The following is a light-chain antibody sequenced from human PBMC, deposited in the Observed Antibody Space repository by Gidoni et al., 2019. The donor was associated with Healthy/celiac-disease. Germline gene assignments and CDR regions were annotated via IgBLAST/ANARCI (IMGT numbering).Light chain of an antibody. Sequence: QSALTQPASGSGSPGQSITISCTGTSSDVGGYNYVSWYQQHPGKAPKLMIYEVSTRPSGVSNRFSGSKSGNTASLTISGLQAEDEADYYCSSYTSSSTLVFGGGTKLTVL. J-gene: IGLJ3*02. V-gene: IGLV2-14*01. CDR1: SSDVGGYNY. CDR2: EVS. CDR3: SSYTSSSTLV.